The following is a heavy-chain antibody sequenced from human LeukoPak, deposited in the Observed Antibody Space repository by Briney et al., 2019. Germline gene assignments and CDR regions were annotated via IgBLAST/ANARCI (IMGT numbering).Heavy chain of an antibody. V-gene: IGHV3-21*01. Sequence: GGSLRLSCAASGFTFSRHAMNWVRQAPGKGLEWVSSITSSASYRYHSDSVKGRFTISRDNAKNSLCLQMNSLRVEDTAVYYCASENIVGTSGALFDYWGQGTLVTASS. J-gene: IGHJ4*02. CDR2: ITSSASYR. CDR1: GFTFSRHA. D-gene: IGHD5-12*01. CDR3: ASENIVGTSGALFDY.